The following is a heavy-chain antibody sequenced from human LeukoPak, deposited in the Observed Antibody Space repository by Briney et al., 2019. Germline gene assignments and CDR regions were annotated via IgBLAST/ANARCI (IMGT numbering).Heavy chain of an antibody. CDR2: IYPGDSDT. Sequence: GESLKISSKGSGSSFTCYWIGWVRQMPGKGLEWMGIIYPGDSDTRYSPSFQGQVTISADKSISTAYLQWSSLKASDTAMYYCARQLATTSGAFDIWGQGTMVTVSS. D-gene: IGHD5-24*01. V-gene: IGHV5-51*01. CDR3: ARQLATTSGAFDI. CDR1: GSSFTCYW. J-gene: IGHJ3*02.